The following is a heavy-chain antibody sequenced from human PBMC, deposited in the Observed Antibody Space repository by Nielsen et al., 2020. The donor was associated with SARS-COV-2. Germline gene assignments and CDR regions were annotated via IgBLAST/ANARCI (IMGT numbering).Heavy chain of an antibody. V-gene: IGHV1-46*01. Sequence: ASVKVSCKASGYTFTSYYMHWVRQAPGQGLEWMGIINPSGGSTSYAQKFQGRVTMTRDTSTSTVYMELRRLTSDDTAFYYCARNSSGSKAFDYWGQGTLVTVSS. J-gene: IGHJ4*02. CDR1: GYTFTSYY. CDR3: ARNSSGSKAFDY. D-gene: IGHD6-19*01. CDR2: INPSGGST.